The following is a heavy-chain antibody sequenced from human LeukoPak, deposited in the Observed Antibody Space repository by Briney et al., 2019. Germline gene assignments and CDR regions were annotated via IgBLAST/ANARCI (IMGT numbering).Heavy chain of an antibody. V-gene: IGHV4-4*07. J-gene: IGHJ5*02. CDR2: IYTSGST. CDR1: GGSISSYY. Sequence: SETLSLTCTVSGGSISSYYWSWIRQPAGKGLEWIGRIYTSGSTNYAPSLKRRITTTVDTTKNQSSLKLSSVTAADTAEYYRASDLTKLNADTLFDPWGQGTLVTASS. CDR3: ASDLTKLNADTLFDP.